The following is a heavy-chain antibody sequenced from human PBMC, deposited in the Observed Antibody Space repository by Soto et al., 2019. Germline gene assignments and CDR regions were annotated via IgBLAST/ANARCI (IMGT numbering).Heavy chain of an antibody. CDR3: ARDVDADFRTDFDY. D-gene: IGHD4-17*01. CDR2: IIPKFGTT. J-gene: IGHJ4*02. CDR1: GGTFSTYG. V-gene: IGHV1-69*05. Sequence: GASVKVSCKASGGTFSTYGMNWVRLAPGQGLEWMGGIIPKFGTTNYAQKFQGRFTISRDNAENSVYLEMESLRDEDTALYYCARDVDADFRTDFDYWGRGTLVTVSS.